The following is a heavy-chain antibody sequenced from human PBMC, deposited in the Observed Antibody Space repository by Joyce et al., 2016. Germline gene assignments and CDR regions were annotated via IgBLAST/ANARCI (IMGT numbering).Heavy chain of an antibody. V-gene: IGHV4-31*03. CDR1: GDSISTAGYY. CDR3: ARVVGSTFGGFDY. J-gene: IGHJ4*02. CDR2: LHHTGGT. Sequence: QVQLQESGPGLAQPSQTLSLTCTVSGDSISTAGYYWSWVRQHPETGLEVIGYLHHTGGTYYRPSLKCRITISVDTSKNQFSLKLDSVTAADTAMYYCARVVGSTFGGFDYWGQGALVTVSS. D-gene: IGHD2-15*01.